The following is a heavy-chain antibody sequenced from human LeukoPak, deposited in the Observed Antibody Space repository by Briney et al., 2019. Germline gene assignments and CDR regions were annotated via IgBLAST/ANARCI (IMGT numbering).Heavy chain of an antibody. J-gene: IGHJ6*02. CDR3: ARSKIAAAGTRPYYYGMDV. D-gene: IGHD6-13*01. V-gene: IGHV5-51*01. Sequence: GESLKISCKGSGYSFTSYWIGWVRQMPGKGLGWMGIIYPGDSDTRYSPSFQGQVTISADKSISTAYLQWSSLKASDTAMYYCARSKIAAAGTRPYYYGMDVWGQGTTVTVSS. CDR2: IYPGDSDT. CDR1: GYSFTSYW.